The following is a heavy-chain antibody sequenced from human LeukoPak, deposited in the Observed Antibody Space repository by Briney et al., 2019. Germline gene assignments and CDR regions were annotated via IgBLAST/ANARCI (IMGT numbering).Heavy chain of an antibody. CDR2: IWFDGSVK. CDR3: AKDTAVQFLEPAF. CDR1: ELTLGTVG. D-gene: IGHD3-3*01. V-gene: IGHV3-33*06. Sequence: GRTLRNSCEMSELTLGTVGISWGCQYPGQKMEWVAAIWFDGSVKHYSDAVKGRFTISRDNSLNTLYLQMNSLRVEDTATYYCAKDTAVQFLEPAFWGQGTLVSVSS. J-gene: IGHJ4*02.